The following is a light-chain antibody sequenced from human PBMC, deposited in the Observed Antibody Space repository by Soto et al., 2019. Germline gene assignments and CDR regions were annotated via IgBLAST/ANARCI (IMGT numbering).Light chain of an antibody. CDR1: SSDVGAYNY. J-gene: IGLJ1*01. CDR3: YSYTSSSTYV. Sequence: QSVLAQPASVSGSPGQSITISCTGTSSDVGAYNYVSWYQQHPAKVPKLMIYDVSNRPSGVSDRFSGSKSGNTASLTISGLQAEDEAEYYCYSYTSSSTYVFGTGTKVTVL. CDR2: DVS. V-gene: IGLV2-14*01.